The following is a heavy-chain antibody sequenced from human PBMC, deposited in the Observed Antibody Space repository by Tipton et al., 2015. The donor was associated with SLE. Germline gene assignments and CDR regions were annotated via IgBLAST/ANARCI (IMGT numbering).Heavy chain of an antibody. V-gene: IGHV4-61*02. CDR3: AREARGSGIWFDP. CDR1: GGSINSSSYY. D-gene: IGHD6-13*01. CDR2: FYASGRT. Sequence: LRLSCTVSGGSINSSSYYWSWIRQPAGKGLEWIGRFYASGRTNYNPSLKSRVTIPVDTSKNQFSLKVRSVTAADTAVYYCAREARGSGIWFDPWGQGTLVTVSS. J-gene: IGHJ5*02.